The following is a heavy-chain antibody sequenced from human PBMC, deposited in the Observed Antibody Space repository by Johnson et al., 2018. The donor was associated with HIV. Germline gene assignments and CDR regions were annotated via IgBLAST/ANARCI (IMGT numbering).Heavy chain of an antibody. V-gene: IGHV3-11*01. CDR2: IRSSGSTI. J-gene: IGHJ3*02. CDR3: ARDMCSGGSCYAFDI. D-gene: IGHD2-15*01. CDR1: GFTFSDYS. Sequence: QVQLVESGGGLVQPGGSLRVSCAASGFTFSDYSMSWIRQAPGKGLEWVSYIRSSGSTIYYADSVKGRFTISRDNSKNTLYLQMNSLRAEDTAVYYCARDMCSGGSCYAFDIWGQGTMVTVSS.